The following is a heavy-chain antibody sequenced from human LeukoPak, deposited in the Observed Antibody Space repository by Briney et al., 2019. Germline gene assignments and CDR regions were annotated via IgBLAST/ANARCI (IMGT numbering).Heavy chain of an antibody. CDR3: ARGPIATGYYYGMDV. Sequence: SETLSLTCTVSGGSISGYYWSWIRQPPGKGLEWVAYIYYNGISNYNPSLKSRVIISVDSSKNQFSLKLTSVTAADTAVYYCARGPIATGYYYGMDVWGRGTTVTVSS. D-gene: IGHD1-14*01. V-gene: IGHV4-59*01. CDR2: IYYNGIS. J-gene: IGHJ6*02. CDR1: GGSISGYY.